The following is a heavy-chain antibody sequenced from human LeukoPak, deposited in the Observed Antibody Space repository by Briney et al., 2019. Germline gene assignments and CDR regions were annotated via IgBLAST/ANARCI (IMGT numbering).Heavy chain of an antibody. D-gene: IGHD3-3*01. CDR3: ARGGVPGYYYYMDV. V-gene: IGHV3-74*01. Sequence: PGGSLRLSCAASGFTFSSYWMHWVRQAPGKGLVWVSRINTDGSSTSYADSVKGRFTISRDNAKNTLYLQMNSLRAEDTAVYYCARGGVPGYYYYMDVWGKGTTVTVSS. CDR2: INTDGSST. CDR1: GFTFSSYW. J-gene: IGHJ6*03.